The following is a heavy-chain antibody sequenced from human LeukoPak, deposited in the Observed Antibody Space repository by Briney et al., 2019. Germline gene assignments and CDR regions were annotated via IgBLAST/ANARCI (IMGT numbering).Heavy chain of an antibody. CDR2: ISAYNGNT. V-gene: IGHV1-18*01. CDR1: GGTFSSYA. J-gene: IGHJ4*02. CDR3: ARCAGDFPLDY. Sequence: ASVKVSCKASGGTFSSYAINWVRQAPGQGLEWMGWISAYNGNTNYAQKLQGRVTMTTDTSTSTAYMELRSLRSDDTAVYYCARCAGDFPLDYWGQGTLVTVSS. D-gene: IGHD2/OR15-2a*01.